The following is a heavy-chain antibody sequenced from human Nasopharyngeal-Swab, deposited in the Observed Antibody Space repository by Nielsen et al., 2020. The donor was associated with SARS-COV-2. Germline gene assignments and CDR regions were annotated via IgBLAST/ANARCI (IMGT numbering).Heavy chain of an antibody. V-gene: IGHV3-33*01. Sequence: GGSLRPSWAAPGFTFSSYGMHWVRQAPGRGLEWVAVIWYDGSNKYYADSVKGRFTISRDNSKNTLYLQMNSLRAEDTAVYYCARDRGLIQLWYYFDYWGQGTLVTVSS. CDR1: GFTFSSYG. J-gene: IGHJ4*02. CDR2: IWYDGSNK. CDR3: ARDRGLIQLWYYFDY. D-gene: IGHD5-18*01.